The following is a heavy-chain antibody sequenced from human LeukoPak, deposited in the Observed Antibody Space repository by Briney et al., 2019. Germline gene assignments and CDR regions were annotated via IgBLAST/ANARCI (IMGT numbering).Heavy chain of an antibody. V-gene: IGHV1-18*01. Sequence: GASVKVSCTASGYTFTSYGISWVRQAPGQGLEWMGWISAYNGNTNYAQKLQGRVTMTTDTSTSTAYMELRSLRSDDTAVYYCARVPGLQPNDGDVDTTMVLYYYYGMDVWGQGTTVTVSS. D-gene: IGHD5-18*01. CDR1: GYTFTSYG. CDR3: ARVPGLQPNDGDVDTTMVLYYYYGMDV. CDR2: ISAYNGNT. J-gene: IGHJ6*02.